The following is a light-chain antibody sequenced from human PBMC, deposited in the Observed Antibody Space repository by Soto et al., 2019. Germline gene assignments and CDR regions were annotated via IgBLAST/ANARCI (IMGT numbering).Light chain of an antibody. CDR2: DNY. V-gene: IGLV1-51*01. CDR3: GTWDSSLSGVV. Sequence: QSVLTQPPSVSAAPGQKVTISCSGSSSNIENNYVSWYQHLPGTAPKLLIYDNYKRPSGIPDRFSGSKSGTSATLGITGLLTGDEADYYCGTWDSSLSGVVFGGGTKVTVL. CDR1: SSNIENNY. J-gene: IGLJ2*01.